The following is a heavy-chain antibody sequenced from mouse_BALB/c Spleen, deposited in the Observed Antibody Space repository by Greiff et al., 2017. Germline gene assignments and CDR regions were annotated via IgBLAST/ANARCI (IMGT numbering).Heavy chain of an antibody. CDR1: GFTFSSYG. Sequence: EVKLVESGGDLVKPGGSLKLSCAASGFTFSSYGMYWVRQTPEKRLEWVATISDGGSYTYYPDSVKGRFTISRDNAKNNLYLQMSSLKSEDTAMYYCARRAGLLWAMDYWGQGTSVTVSS. D-gene: IGHD6-1*01. V-gene: IGHV5-6*02. CDR2: ISDGGSYT. J-gene: IGHJ4*01. CDR3: ARRAGLLWAMDY.